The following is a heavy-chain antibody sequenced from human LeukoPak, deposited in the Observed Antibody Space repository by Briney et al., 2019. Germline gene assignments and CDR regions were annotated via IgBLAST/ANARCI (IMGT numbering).Heavy chain of an antibody. J-gene: IGHJ6*03. CDR2: IRSDGSNK. CDR1: GFTFSSYG. CDR3: AKTGEYQLLYWDYYYYMDV. V-gene: IGHV3-30*02. D-gene: IGHD2-2*02. Sequence: GGSLRLSCAASGFTFSSYGMHWVRQAPGKGLEWVAFIRSDGSNKFYADSVKGRFTISRDNSKNTLYLQMNSLRAEDTAVYYCAKTGEYQLLYWDYYYYMDVWGKGTTVTVSS.